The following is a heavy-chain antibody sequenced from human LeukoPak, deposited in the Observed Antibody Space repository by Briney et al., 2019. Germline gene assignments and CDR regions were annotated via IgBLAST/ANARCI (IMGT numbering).Heavy chain of an antibody. V-gene: IGHV1-18*01. CDR2: ISAYNGNT. D-gene: IGHD3-10*01. J-gene: IGHJ3*02. CDR1: GYTFTSYG. CDR3: ARDPGHHGSVPNPFDI. Sequence: ASVKVSCKASGYTFTSYGISWVRQAPGQGLEWMGWISAYNGNTNYAQKLQGRVTMTTDTSTSTAYMELRSLRSDDTAVYYCARDPGHHGSVPNPFDIWGQGTMVTVSS.